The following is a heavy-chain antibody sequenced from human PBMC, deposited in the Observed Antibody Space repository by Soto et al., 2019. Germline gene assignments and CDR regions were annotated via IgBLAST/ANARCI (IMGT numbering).Heavy chain of an antibody. CDR2: IYNGGNT. Sequence: RLSKRAPGGNGVGVGVGWIRRTPVKGLECVSLIYNGGNTYYAASVTGRFTISRDDSKNTLYLDMRGLRVDDTAVYTCAGGYYDLRSGFYRFGYWGLGILVTLSS. V-gene: IGHV3-53*01. CDR3: AGGYYDLRSGFYRFGY. J-gene: IGHJ4*01. CDR1: GGNGVGVG. D-gene: IGHD3-3*01.